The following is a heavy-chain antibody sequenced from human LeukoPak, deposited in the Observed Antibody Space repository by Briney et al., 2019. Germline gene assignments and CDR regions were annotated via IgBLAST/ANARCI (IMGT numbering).Heavy chain of an antibody. CDR2: IYSGGSA. CDR1: GFTVSSNY. V-gene: IGHV3-53*01. CDR3: ARANYYDFWSGSHDAFDI. J-gene: IGHJ3*02. Sequence: PAGSLRLSCAASGFTVSSNYMSWVRQAPGKGLEWVSVIYSGGSAYYADSVKGRFTISRDNSKNTLYLQMNSLRAEDTAVYYCARANYYDFWSGSHDAFDIWGQGTMVTVSS. D-gene: IGHD3-3*01.